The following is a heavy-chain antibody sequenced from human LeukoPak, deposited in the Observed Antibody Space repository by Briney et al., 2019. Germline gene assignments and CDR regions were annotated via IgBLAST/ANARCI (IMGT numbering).Heavy chain of an antibody. CDR2: IFYTGST. J-gene: IGHJ3*02. Sequence: SETLSLTCSVSAGSFTSFYWSWIRQPPGKGLEWIGYIFYTGSTNYNPSLKSRVTISLDKSKNQFFLKLSSVTAADTAMYYCARRTSNGWPSENAFDIWGQGTMVTVSS. V-gene: IGHV4-59*01. CDR1: AGSFTSFY. D-gene: IGHD6-19*01. CDR3: ARRTSNGWPSENAFDI.